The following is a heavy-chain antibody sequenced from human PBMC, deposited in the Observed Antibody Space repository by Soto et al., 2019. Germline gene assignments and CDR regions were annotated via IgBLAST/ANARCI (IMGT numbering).Heavy chain of an antibody. Sequence: GGSPRLSFAAPWFPFRSYGMHRVRPGPGKGLEWVAVISYDGSNKYYADSVKGRFTISRDNSKNTLYLQMNSLRAEDTAVYYCAKVISHRGHSGYDLYDYWGQGTLVTVSS. CDR2: ISYDGSNK. CDR1: WFPFRSYG. V-gene: IGHV3-30*18. D-gene: IGHD5-12*01. J-gene: IGHJ4*02. CDR3: AKVISHRGHSGYDLYDY.